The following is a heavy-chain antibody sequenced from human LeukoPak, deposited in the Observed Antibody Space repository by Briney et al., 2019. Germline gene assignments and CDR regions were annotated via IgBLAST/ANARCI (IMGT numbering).Heavy chain of an antibody. CDR1: GFTFSSYS. CDR3: ARDLTAASIQNYYYYGMDV. Sequence: PGGSLRLSCAASGFTFSSYSMNCVRQAPGKGLEWVSYISSSSSYIYYADSVKGRFTISRDNAKNSLSLQMNSLRAEDTAVYYCARDLTAASIQNYYYYGMDVWGQGTTVTVSS. CDR2: ISSSSSYI. V-gene: IGHV3-21*01. D-gene: IGHD6-13*01. J-gene: IGHJ6*02.